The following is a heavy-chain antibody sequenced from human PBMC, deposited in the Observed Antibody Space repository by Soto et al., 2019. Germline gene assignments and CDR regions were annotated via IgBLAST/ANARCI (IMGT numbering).Heavy chain of an antibody. J-gene: IGHJ4*02. V-gene: IGHV1-2*04. Sequence: ASVKVSCKASGYTFTGYYMHWVRQAPGQGLEWMGWINPNSGGTNYAQKFQGWVTMTRDTSISTAYMELNSLRAEDTAVYYCAKDSKQLVRGPPGYWGQGTLVTVSS. D-gene: IGHD6-13*01. CDR3: AKDSKQLVRGPPGY. CDR1: GYTFTGYY. CDR2: INPNSGGT.